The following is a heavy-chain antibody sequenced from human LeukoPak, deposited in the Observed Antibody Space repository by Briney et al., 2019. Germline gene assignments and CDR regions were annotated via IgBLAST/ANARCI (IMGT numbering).Heavy chain of an antibody. D-gene: IGHD2-21*02. CDR1: GLTFSSHW. V-gene: IGHV3-74*01. Sequence: PGGSLRLSCAASGLTFSSHWMHWVRQAPGKGLVWVSRITNDGSSTTYADSVKGRFTISRDNAKNMLYLQVNSLRAEDTAVYYCARFISPYCGGDCYSVEAFDIWGQGTMVTVSS. J-gene: IGHJ3*02. CDR2: ITNDGSST. CDR3: ARFISPYCGGDCYSVEAFDI.